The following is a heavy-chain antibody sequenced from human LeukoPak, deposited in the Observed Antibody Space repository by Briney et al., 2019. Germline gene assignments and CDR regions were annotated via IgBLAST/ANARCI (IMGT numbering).Heavy chain of an antibody. V-gene: IGHV4-61*02. CDR1: GGSISSGSYY. CDR3: ARDSYVALYYDYVWGSYRYSSAFDI. CDR2: IYTSGST. J-gene: IGHJ3*02. Sequence: SETLSLTCTVSGGSISSGSYYWSWIRQPAGKGLEWIGRIYTSGSTNYNPSLKSRVTISVDTSKNQFSLKLSSVTAADTAVYYCARDSYVALYYDYVWGSYRYSSAFDIWGQGTMVTVSS. D-gene: IGHD3-16*02.